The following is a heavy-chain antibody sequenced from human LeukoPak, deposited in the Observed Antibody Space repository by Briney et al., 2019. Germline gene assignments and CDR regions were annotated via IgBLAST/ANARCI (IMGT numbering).Heavy chain of an antibody. Sequence: SETLSLTCTVSGGPISSYYWSWIRQPPGQGLEWIGYIYYSGSTNYNPSLKSRVTISVDTSKNQFSLKLSSVTAADTAVYYCATQYSSGIDYWGQGTLVTVSS. CDR1: GGPISSYY. V-gene: IGHV4-59*01. CDR3: ATQYSSGIDY. CDR2: IYYSGST. J-gene: IGHJ4*02. D-gene: IGHD6-19*01.